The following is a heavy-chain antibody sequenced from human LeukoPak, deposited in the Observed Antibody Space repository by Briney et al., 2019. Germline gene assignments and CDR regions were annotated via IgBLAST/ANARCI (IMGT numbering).Heavy chain of an antibody. CDR1: GYSFTGYY. CDR2: INPYSGGT. D-gene: IGHD2-2*01. Sequence: ASVKVSCKASGYSFTGYYMHWVRQAPGQGLEWMGWINPYSGGTNYAQKFQGRVTTTRDTSISTAYMELSRLRSDDTAVYYCVRDRTKYCSSTSCPLDYWGQGTLVTVSS. CDR3: VRDRTKYCSSTSCPLDY. J-gene: IGHJ4*02. V-gene: IGHV1-2*02.